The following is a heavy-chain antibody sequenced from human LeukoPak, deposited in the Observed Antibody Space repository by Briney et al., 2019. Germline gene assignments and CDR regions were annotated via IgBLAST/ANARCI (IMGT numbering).Heavy chain of an antibody. J-gene: IGHJ6*03. CDR1: GFTFSSYS. CDR2: ISISSRYI. D-gene: IGHD3-22*01. Sequence: GGSLRLSCAASGFTFSSYSMNWVRQAPGKGLQWVSSISISSRYIYYADSVKGRFTISRDNAKNSLYLQMNRLRAEDTAVHYCARDPHYYDSSDTYYYYYMDVWGKGTTVTVSS. CDR3: ARDPHYYDSSDTYYYYYMDV. V-gene: IGHV3-21*01.